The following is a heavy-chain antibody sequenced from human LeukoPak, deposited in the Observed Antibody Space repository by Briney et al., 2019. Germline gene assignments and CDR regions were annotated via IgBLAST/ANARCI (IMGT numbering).Heavy chain of an antibody. V-gene: IGHV2-5*01. D-gene: IGHD2-15*01. CDR1: GVSLTTSGVA. J-gene: IGHJ4*02. CDR2: IYWSDEI. CDR3: AHRDGGYFDY. Sequence: ASGPTLVNPTQTLTLTCTFSGVSLTTSGVAVGCIRQPPGKALEWLALIYWSDEIHYSPSLKSRLTITKDTSKNQVVLTITNMDPVDTSTYYCAHRDGGYFDYWGQGTLVTVSS.